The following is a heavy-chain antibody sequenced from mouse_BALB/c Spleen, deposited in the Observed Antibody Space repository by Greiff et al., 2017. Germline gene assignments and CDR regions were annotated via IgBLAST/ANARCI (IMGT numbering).Heavy chain of an antibody. Sequence: VQLQQPGAELVMPGASVKMSCKASGYTFTDYWMHWVKQRPGQGLEWIGAIDTSDSYTSYNQKFKGKATLTVDESSSTAYMQLSSLTSEDSAVYYCARGYRYFDVWGAGTTVTVSS. J-gene: IGHJ1*01. V-gene: IGHV1-69*01. CDR3: ARGYRYFDV. CDR1: GYTFTDYW. CDR2: IDTSDSYT.